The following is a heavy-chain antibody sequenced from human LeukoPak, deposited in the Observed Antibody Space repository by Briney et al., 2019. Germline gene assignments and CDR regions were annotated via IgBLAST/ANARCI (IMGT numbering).Heavy chain of an antibody. D-gene: IGHD2-2*01. CDR3: ARSYAHDY. CDR1: GGSFSGDY. V-gene: IGHV4-34*01. J-gene: IGHJ4*02. Sequence: SETLSLTCAVYGGSFSGDYWSWIRQPPGKGLEWIGEINHSGSTNYNPSLKSRVTISIDTSKNQFSLKLSSVTAADTAVYYCARSYAHDYWGQGTLVTVSS. CDR2: INHSGST.